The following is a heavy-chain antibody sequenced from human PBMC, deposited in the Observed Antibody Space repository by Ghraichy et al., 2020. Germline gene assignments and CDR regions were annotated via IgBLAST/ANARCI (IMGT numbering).Heavy chain of an antibody. CDR2: IDPTAGST. CDR1: GYTFTNHH. V-gene: IGHV1-46*03. D-gene: IGHD1-26*01. Sequence: ASVKVSCKASGYTFTNHHIHWVRQAPGQGLEWMGIIDPTAGSTTYTQNFQGRVTMTSDTSTYTVHMELSSLRSEDTAMYYCVRAKDSGSYLDDYWGQGTLVTVSS. J-gene: IGHJ4*02. CDR3: VRAKDSGSYLDDY.